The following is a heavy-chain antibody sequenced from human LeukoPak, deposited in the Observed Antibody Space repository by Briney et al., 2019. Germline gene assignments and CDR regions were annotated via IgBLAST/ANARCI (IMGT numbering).Heavy chain of an antibody. V-gene: IGHV3-48*03. D-gene: IGHD2-2*02. Sequence: GGSLRLSCAASGFTFSSYEMNWVRQAPGKGLEWVSYISSSGSTIYYADSVKGRFTISRDNAKNSLYLQMNSLRVEDTAVYYCAKGCPWYCDITSCYTVDYWGQGALVTVSS. J-gene: IGHJ4*02. CDR2: ISSSGSTI. CDR1: GFTFSSYE. CDR3: AKGCPWYCDITSCYTVDY.